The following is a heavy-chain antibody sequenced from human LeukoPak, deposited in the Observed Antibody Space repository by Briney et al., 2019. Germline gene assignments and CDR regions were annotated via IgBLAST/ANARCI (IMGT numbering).Heavy chain of an antibody. CDR3: ARAYSSSSGRDAFDS. CDR1: GFTFSDYY. J-gene: IGHJ3*02. V-gene: IGHV3-11*04. D-gene: IGHD6-6*01. Sequence: GGSLRLSCAVSGFTFSDYYMSWIRQAPGKGLEWVSYISSGGSTIYYADSVKGRFTISRDSAKTSLFLQMNSLRDEDTAVYYCARAYSSSSGRDAFDSWGLGTLVTVSS. CDR2: ISSGGSTI.